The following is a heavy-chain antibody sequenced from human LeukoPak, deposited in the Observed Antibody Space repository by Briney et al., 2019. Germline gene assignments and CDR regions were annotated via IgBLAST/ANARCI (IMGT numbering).Heavy chain of an antibody. D-gene: IGHD2-15*01. J-gene: IGHJ4*02. Sequence: PGGSLRLSCAASGFTFDDYAIHWVRQAPGKGLEWVSLISGDGGNTYYADSVKGRFTLSRDNSKNSLYLQMNSLRSEDTAFYYCAKDKALGYCSAGSCLYSDYWGQGTLVTVSS. CDR3: AKDKALGYCSAGSCLYSDY. CDR2: ISGDGGNT. CDR1: GFTFDDYA. V-gene: IGHV3-43*02.